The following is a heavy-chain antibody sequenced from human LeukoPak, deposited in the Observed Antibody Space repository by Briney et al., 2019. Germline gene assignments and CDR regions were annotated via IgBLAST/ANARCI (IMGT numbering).Heavy chain of an antibody. CDR2: ITNDGSST. V-gene: IGHV3-74*01. CDR3: AKGGKWDVTPFDY. J-gene: IGHJ4*02. Sequence: PGGSLRLSCAASGLTFSGHWMHWVRQAPGKGLVWVSRITNDGSSTTYADSVKGRFTISRDNAKNMLYLQVNSLRAEDTAVYYCAKGGKWDVTPFDYWGQGTLVTVSS. D-gene: IGHD1-26*01. CDR1: GLTFSGHW.